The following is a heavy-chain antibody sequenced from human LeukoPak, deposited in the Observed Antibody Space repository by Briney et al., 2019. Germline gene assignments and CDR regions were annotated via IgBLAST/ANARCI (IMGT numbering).Heavy chain of an antibody. Sequence: GGSLRLSCAASGFNFINTWMHWVRQAPGKGLVWVARIKNDGSGIIYADSVKGRFTISRDNAKNSLYLQMNSLRAEDTAVYYCARGEYSSSWYAYYYYMDVWGKGTTVTVSS. D-gene: IGHD6-13*01. CDR3: ARGEYSSSWYAYYYYMDV. V-gene: IGHV3-74*01. CDR1: GFNFINTW. CDR2: IKNDGSGI. J-gene: IGHJ6*03.